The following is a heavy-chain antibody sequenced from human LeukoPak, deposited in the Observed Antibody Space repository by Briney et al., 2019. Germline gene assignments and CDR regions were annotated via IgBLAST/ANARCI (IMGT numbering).Heavy chain of an antibody. V-gene: IGHV4-38-2*02. J-gene: IGHJ4*02. D-gene: IGHD4-17*01. CDR1: GYSISSGYY. Sequence: SETLSLTCTVSGYSISSGYYWGWIRQPPGKGLEWIGSIYHSGSTYYNPSLKRRVTISVDTSKNQFSLKLSSVTAADTAVYYCARVGRYGDKEDFDYWGQGTLVTVSS. CDR2: IYHSGST. CDR3: ARVGRYGDKEDFDY.